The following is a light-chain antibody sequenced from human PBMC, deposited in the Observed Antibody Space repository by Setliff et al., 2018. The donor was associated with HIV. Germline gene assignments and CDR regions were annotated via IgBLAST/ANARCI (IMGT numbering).Light chain of an antibody. J-gene: IGLJ1*01. CDR1: SSDIGGYNY. CDR3: CSYAGNYTYV. V-gene: IGLV2-14*03. CDR2: DAT. Sequence: QSALTQPASVIGSPGQSITISCNGTSSDIGGYNYVSWYQQHPDTVPRLIIYDATNRPSGISDRFSGSKSGNTASLTISGLQAEDEADYYCCSYAGNYTYVFGTGTKVTVL.